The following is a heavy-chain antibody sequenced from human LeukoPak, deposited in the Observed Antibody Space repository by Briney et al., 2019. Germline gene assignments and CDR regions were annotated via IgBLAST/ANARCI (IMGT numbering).Heavy chain of an antibody. D-gene: IGHD1-26*01. CDR2: ISAYNGNT. V-gene: IGHV1-18*01. Sequence: ASVKVSCKASGYTFTSYGISWVRQAPGQGLEWMGWISAYNGNTNHAQKLQGRVTMTTDTSTSTAYMELRSLRSDDTAVYYCARDEWELTTPPDWGQGTLVTVSS. CDR3: ARDEWELTTPPD. J-gene: IGHJ4*02. CDR1: GYTFTSYG.